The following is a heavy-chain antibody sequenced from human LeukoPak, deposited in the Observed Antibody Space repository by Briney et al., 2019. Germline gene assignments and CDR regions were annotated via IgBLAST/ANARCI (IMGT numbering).Heavy chain of an antibody. CDR2: IFTYNGDT. CDR1: GYSFTWYG. CDR3: ARGAKIYGSGSYYDF. D-gene: IGHD3-10*01. J-gene: IGHJ4*02. V-gene: IGHV1-18*01. Sequence: ASVKVSCKASGYSFTWYGITWVRQAPRQGLEWMGWIFTYNGDTNYAQKVQGRVTMTTDTSTNTAYMELRSLRSNDTAVYYCARGAKIYGSGSYYDFWGQGTLVTVSS.